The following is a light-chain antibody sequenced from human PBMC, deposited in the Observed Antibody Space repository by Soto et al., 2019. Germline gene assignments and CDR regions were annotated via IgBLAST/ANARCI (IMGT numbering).Light chain of an antibody. V-gene: IGKV3-15*01. CDR1: QSVGGN. CDR2: GAS. Sequence: EIVMTQFPDTLSVSPGERATLSCRASQSVGGNLAWYQQRPGQAPRLLIYGASIRATDVPARFSGSGSGTEFTLTISSLQSEDSATYYCLQDINYPWTFGQGTKVDI. J-gene: IGKJ1*01. CDR3: LQDINYPWT.